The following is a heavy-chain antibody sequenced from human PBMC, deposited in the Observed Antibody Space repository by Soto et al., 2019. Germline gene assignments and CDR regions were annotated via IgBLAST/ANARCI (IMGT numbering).Heavy chain of an antibody. CDR2: IRSKAYGGTT. D-gene: IGHD3-9*01. V-gene: IGHV3-49*03. CDR3: TRDQILRYFDWLLFWTGTFFDY. CDR1: GFTIGDYA. J-gene: IGHJ4*02. Sequence: GGSLRLSCTASGFTIGDYAMSWFRQAPGKGLEWVGFIRSKAYGGTTEYAASVKGRFTISRDDSKSIAYLQMNSLKTEDTAVYYCTRDQILRYFDWLLFWTGTFFDYWGQGTLVTVSS.